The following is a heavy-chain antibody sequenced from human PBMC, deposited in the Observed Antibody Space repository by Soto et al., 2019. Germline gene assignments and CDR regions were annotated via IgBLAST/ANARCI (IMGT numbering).Heavy chain of an antibody. CDR3: ARSWFSSTSCYSFVGYYYYYMDV. CDR1: GYSFTSYW. J-gene: IGHJ6*03. Sequence: GESLKISCKGSGYSFTSYWIGWVRQMPGKGLEWMGIIYPGDSDTRYSPSFQGQVTISADKSISTAYLQWSSLKASDTAMYYCARSWFSSTSCYSFVGYYYYYMDVWGKGTTVTVSS. V-gene: IGHV5-51*01. D-gene: IGHD2-2*02. CDR2: IYPGDSDT.